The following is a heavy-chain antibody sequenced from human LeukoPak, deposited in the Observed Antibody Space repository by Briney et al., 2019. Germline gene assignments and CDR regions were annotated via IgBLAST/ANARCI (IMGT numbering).Heavy chain of an antibody. CDR3: ASMIGTSAFDY. CDR1: GYTFTDYY. V-gene: IGHV1-2*02. CDR2: INPSSGGT. Sequence: ASVKVSFKASGYTFTDYYMHWVRQAPGQGLEWMGWINPSSGGTKYAQKFQGRVTMTRDTSISTAYMELSRLRSDDTAVYYCASMIGTSAFDYWGQGTLVTVSS. J-gene: IGHJ4*02. D-gene: IGHD3-16*01.